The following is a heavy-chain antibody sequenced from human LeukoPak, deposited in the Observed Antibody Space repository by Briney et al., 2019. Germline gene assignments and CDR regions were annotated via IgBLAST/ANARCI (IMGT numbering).Heavy chain of an antibody. CDR1: GYAFTSYY. CDR2: INPSGGST. V-gene: IGHV1-46*01. CDR3: ARGHWIQLWWGAFRNFDY. Sequence: ASVKVSCKASGYAFTSYYMHWVRQAPGQGLEWMGIINPSGGSTSYAQKFQGRVTMTRDMSTSTVYMELSSLRSEDTAVYYCARGHWIQLWWGAFRNFDYWGQGTLVTVSS. D-gene: IGHD5-18*01. J-gene: IGHJ4*02.